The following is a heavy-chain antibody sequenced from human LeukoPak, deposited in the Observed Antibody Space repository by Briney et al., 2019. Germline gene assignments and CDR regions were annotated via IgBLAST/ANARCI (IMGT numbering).Heavy chain of an antibody. CDR1: GFTFSSYS. V-gene: IGHV3-48*04. Sequence: PGGSLRLSCAGSGFTFSSYSMNWVRQAPGKGLEWVSYISSSGSTVYYADSVKGRFTISRDNAKNSLYRQMNGLRAEDTAAYYXXXGATDITRWFDPWGQGTLVIVSS. CDR2: ISSSGSTV. J-gene: IGHJ5*02. D-gene: IGHD3-3*01. CDR3: XXGATDITRWFDP.